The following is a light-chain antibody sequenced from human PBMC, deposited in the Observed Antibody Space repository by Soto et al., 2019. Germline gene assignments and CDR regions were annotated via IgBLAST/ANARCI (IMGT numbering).Light chain of an antibody. CDR3: QQRSNWPRT. CDR1: QSVSSK. J-gene: IGKJ1*01. Sequence: EIVMTQSPATLSVSPGEGATLSCRASQSVSSKLAWYQQKPGQAPRLLIYGASTRATGIPARFSGSGSGTDFTLTISSLEPEDLAVYYCQQRSNWPRTFGQGTKVDIK. V-gene: IGKV3-15*01. CDR2: GAS.